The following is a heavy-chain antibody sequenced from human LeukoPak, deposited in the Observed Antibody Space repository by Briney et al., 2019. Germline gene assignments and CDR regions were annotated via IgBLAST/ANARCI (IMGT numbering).Heavy chain of an antibody. V-gene: IGHV1-2*02. D-gene: IGHD3-3*01. CDR3: AREVGTTIFGVVIMTGIDY. J-gene: IGHJ4*02. CDR1: GYTFTDYY. CDR2: INPNSGGA. Sequence: GASVKVSCKASGYTFTDYYMHWVRQAPGQGLEWMGWINPNSGGANYAQKFQGSVTMTRDTSISTAYMELSRLRSDDTAVYYCAREVGTTIFGVVIMTGIDYWGQGTLVTVSS.